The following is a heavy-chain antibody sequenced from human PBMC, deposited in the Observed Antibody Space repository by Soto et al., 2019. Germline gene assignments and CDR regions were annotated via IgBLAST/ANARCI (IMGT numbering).Heavy chain of an antibody. Sequence: EVHLLESGGGLVHPGESLRLSCGASGFTFSSCVMTWVRQAPGKGLEWVARITDSGTSTYYADSVKGRFTISRDNSKNTMYLQMNNLRAEDTCVYYCAKGLINGRWYAEDWGQGTLVTVSS. CDR3: AKGLINGRWYAED. V-gene: IGHV3-23*01. D-gene: IGHD6-13*01. CDR2: ITDSGTST. J-gene: IGHJ4*02. CDR1: GFTFSSCV.